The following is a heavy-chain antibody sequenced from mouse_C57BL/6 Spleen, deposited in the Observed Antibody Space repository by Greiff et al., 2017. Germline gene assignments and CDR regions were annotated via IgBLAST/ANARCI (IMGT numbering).Heavy chain of an antibody. CDR3: ARRDYDYDWAY. D-gene: IGHD2-4*01. CDR1: GFTFSSYG. Sequence: EVMLVESGGDLVKPGGSLKLSCAASGFTFSSYGMSWVRQTPDKRLEWVATISSGGSYTYYPDSVKGRFTISRDNAKNTLYLQMSSLKSEDTAMYYCARRDYDYDWAYWGQGTLVTVSA. V-gene: IGHV5-6*02. J-gene: IGHJ3*01. CDR2: ISSGGSYT.